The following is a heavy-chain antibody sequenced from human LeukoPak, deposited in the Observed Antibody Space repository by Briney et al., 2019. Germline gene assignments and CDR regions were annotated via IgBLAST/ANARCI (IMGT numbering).Heavy chain of an antibody. D-gene: IGHD3-10*01. Sequence: GASVTVSCKASGYTFTSYAMHWVRQAPGQRLEWMGWINAGNGNTKYSQKFQGRVTITRDTSASTAYMELSSLRSEDTAVYYCARERGITMVRGATRNWFDPWGQGTLVTVSS. CDR3: ARERGITMVRGATRNWFDP. CDR2: INAGNGNT. J-gene: IGHJ5*02. CDR1: GYTFTSYA. V-gene: IGHV1-3*01.